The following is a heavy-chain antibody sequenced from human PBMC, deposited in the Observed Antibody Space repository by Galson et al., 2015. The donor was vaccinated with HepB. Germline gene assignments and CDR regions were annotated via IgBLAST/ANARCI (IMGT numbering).Heavy chain of an antibody. CDR1: GGTFSSYA. CDR3: ARDLSVGDDYVWGSYRPDAFDI. V-gene: IGHV1-69*04. Sequence: SVKVSCKASGGTFSSYAISWVRQAPGQGLEWMGRIIPILGIANYAQKFQGRVTITADKSTSTAYMELSSLRSEDTAVYYCARDLSVGDDYVWGSYRPDAFDIWGQGTMVTVSS. D-gene: IGHD3-16*02. CDR2: IIPILGIA. J-gene: IGHJ3*02.